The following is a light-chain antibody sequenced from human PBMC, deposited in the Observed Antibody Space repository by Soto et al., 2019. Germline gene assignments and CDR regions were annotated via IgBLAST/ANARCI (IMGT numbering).Light chain of an antibody. J-gene: IGLJ2*01. CDR2: DVS. CDR3: SSYTSSSNVV. Sequence: QSALTQPASVSGSPGQSITISCTGTSSDVGGYNYVSWYQQHPGKAPKLMIYDVSNRPSGVSNRVSGSKSGNTASLTISGLQAEDEADYYCSSYTSSSNVVFGGGTKVTVL. CDR1: SSDVGGYNY. V-gene: IGLV2-14*01.